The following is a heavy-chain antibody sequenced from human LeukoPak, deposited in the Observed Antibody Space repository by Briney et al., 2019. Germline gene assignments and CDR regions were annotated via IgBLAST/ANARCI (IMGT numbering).Heavy chain of an antibody. CDR3: ATAPKRRYQGFDF. CDR2: ITSKTDGGTK. Sequence: GGSLRLSCAASGFTFSSYWMSWVRQGPGKGLEWVGRITSKTDGGTKDYAAPVKGRFTISRDDSKNTLYLQMNSLQTEDTAVYYCATAPKRRYQGFDFWGQGTLVTVSS. J-gene: IGHJ4*02. D-gene: IGHD1-1*01. V-gene: IGHV3-15*01. CDR1: GFTFSSYW.